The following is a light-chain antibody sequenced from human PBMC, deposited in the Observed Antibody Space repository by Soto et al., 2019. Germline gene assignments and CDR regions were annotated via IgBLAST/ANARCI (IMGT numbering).Light chain of an antibody. CDR2: AAS. V-gene: IGKV1-39*01. CDR3: QRSYSTPVT. J-gene: IGKJ5*01. Sequence: DIQMTQSPSSLSASVGDRVTITCRASQSISSYLNWYQQKPGKAPKLLIYAASSLQSGVPSRFSGSGSGTDFTLTISSLQPEDFATYYCQRSYSTPVTFGQGTRL. CDR1: QSISSY.